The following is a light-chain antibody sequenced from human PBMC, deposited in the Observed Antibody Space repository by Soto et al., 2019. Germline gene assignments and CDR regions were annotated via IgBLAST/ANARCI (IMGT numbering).Light chain of an antibody. V-gene: IGKV1-5*03. CDR1: QTISSW. Sequence: DIQITPSPSTLSASVGARVTITCRASQTISSWLAWYQQKPGKAPKLLIYKASTLKSGVPSRFSGSGSGTEFTLTISSLQPDDFATYYCQHYNSYSDAFGQGTKVDIK. CDR2: KAS. CDR3: QHYNSYSDA. J-gene: IGKJ1*01.